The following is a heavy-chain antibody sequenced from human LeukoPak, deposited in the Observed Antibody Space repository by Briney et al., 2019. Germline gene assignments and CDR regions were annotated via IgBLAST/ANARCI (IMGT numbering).Heavy chain of an antibody. D-gene: IGHD1-1*01. Sequence: SETLSLTCTVSGGSITSNFWSWIRQPPGKGLEWIGYIYNSGRTSYNPSLKSRATISEDTSKNQFSLKLHSVTAADTAVYYCARAKPNWNPPDYWGQGTLVTVSS. V-gene: IGHV4-4*09. CDR3: ARAKPNWNPPDY. CDR2: IYNSGRT. CDR1: GGSITSNF. J-gene: IGHJ4*02.